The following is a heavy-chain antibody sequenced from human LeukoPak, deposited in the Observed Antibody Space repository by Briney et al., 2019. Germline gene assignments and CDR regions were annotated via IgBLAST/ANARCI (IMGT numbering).Heavy chain of an antibody. V-gene: IGHV5-51*01. CDR2: IYPGDSDT. D-gene: IGHD4-11*01. CDR1: GYSFTSYW. CDR3: ARQDYSNGVNWFDP. J-gene: IGHJ5*02. Sequence: KLGESLKISCKGSGYSFTSYWIGWVRQLPGKGLEWMGIIYPGDSDTRYSPSFQGQVTISADKSISTAYLQWSSLKASDTAMYYCARQDYSNGVNWFDPWGQGTLVTVSS.